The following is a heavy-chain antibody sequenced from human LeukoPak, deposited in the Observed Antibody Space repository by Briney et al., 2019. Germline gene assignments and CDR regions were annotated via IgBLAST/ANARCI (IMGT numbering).Heavy chain of an antibody. V-gene: IGHV3-21*01. Sequence: GGSLRLSCAASGFTFSSYSMNWVRQAPGKGLEWVSSISSSSSYIYYADSVKGRFTISRDNAKNSLYLRMNSLRASDTAVYYCARELNGAFDPWGQGTLVTVSS. CDR2: ISSSSSYI. J-gene: IGHJ5*02. D-gene: IGHD1-1*01. CDR3: ARELNGAFDP. CDR1: GFTFSSYS.